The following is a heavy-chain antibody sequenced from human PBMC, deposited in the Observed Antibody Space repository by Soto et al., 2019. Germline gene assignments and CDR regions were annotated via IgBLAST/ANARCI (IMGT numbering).Heavy chain of an antibody. CDR3: ARGDYYDTSGPFSDAFDI. CDR1: GFTFNTDW. J-gene: IGHJ3*02. V-gene: IGHV3-7*04. Sequence: GGSLRLSCAASGFTFNTDWMSWVRQAPGKGLEWVANIKPDGSEKWYVDSVKGRFTISRDNAKNSLYLQMNSLRAEDTAVYFCARGDYYDTSGPFSDAFDIWGQGTMVTVSS. D-gene: IGHD3-22*01. CDR2: IKPDGSEK.